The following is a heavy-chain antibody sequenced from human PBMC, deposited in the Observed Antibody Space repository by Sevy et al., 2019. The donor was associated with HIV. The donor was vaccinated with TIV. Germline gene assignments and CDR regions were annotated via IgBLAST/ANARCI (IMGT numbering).Heavy chain of an antibody. J-gene: IGHJ4*02. CDR3: VRGGNWRDYFDS. CDR2: IYASGTT. V-gene: IGHV4-61*09. Sequence: LRLSCAVSGGSIASGDYYWIWIRQPAGKGSEWIGHIYASGTTNYNPSLKSRVTMSVDTSKNQFSLKLVSVTAADTAVYYCVRGGNWRDYFDSWGQGILVTVSS. CDR1: GGSIASGDYY. D-gene: IGHD1-1*01.